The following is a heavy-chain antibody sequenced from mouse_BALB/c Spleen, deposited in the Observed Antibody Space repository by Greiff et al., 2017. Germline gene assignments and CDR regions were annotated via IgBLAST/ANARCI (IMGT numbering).Heavy chain of an antibody. CDR3: ARSNYGNYGFAY. CDR2: INPSNGRT. V-gene: IGHV1S81*02. D-gene: IGHD2-1*01. CDR1: GYTFTSYW. Sequence: VQLQQPGAELVKPGASVKLSCKASGYTFTSYWMHWVKQRPGQGLEWIGEINPSNGRTNYNEKFKSKATLTVDKSSSTAYMQLSSLTSEDSAVYYCARSNYGNYGFAYWGQGTLVTVSA. J-gene: IGHJ3*01.